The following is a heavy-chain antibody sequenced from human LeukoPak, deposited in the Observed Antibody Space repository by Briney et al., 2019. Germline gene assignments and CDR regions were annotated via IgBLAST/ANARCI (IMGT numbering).Heavy chain of an antibody. CDR2: ISWNSGSI. V-gene: IGHV3-9*01. J-gene: IGHJ4*02. CDR1: GFTFDDYA. D-gene: IGHD3-22*01. Sequence: GGSLRLSCAASGFTFDDYAMHWVRQAPGKGLEWVSGISWNSGSIGYADSVKGRFTISRDNAKNSLYLQMNSLRAEDTAVYYCARAGSSSGYYPLVNWGQGTLVTVSS. CDR3: ARAGSSSGYYPLVN.